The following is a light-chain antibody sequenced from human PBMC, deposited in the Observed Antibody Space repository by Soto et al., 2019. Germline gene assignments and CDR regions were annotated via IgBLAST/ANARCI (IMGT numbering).Light chain of an antibody. J-gene: IGKJ1*01. CDR3: QQYSNWPLT. V-gene: IGKV3-15*01. CDR1: QTVNSK. Sequence: EIVMTQSPATVSVSQGERASLSCRASQTVNSKMAWYQQKPGQGPRLLIYGASTRATGIPARFSGSGSGTEFTLTISSLQLEDLAVYWCQQYSNWPLTFCQGTTVEI. CDR2: GAS.